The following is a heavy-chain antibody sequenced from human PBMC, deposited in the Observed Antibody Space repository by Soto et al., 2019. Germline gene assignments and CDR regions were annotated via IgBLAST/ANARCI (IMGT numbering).Heavy chain of an antibody. D-gene: IGHD5-18*01. CDR3: ASGIQLWLRVNYYYGMDV. CDR2: IYYSGST. V-gene: IGHV4-39*01. Sequence: SETLSLTCTVSVGSISSSSYYWGWIRQPPGKGLEWIGSIYYSGSTYYNPSLKSRVTISVDTSKNQFSLKLSSVTAADTAVYYCASGIQLWLRVNYYYGMDVWGQGTTVTVSS. CDR1: VGSISSSSYY. J-gene: IGHJ6*02.